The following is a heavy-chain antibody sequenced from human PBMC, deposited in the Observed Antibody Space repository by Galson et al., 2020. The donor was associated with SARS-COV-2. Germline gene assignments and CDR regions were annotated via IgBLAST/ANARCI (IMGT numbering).Heavy chain of an antibody. Sequence: SDTLSLSCAVYGGSFSGYYWSWIRQPPGKGLGWTGEINSAGSTIHNPSVHRLVTVSVDTSKNHFSLKLSSVTAADTAVYYCAREENFFLVVTATRMCYFDYWGRGTLATVSS. CDR1: GGSFSGYY. CDR3: AREENFFLVVTATRMCYFDY. D-gene: IGHD2-21*02. CDR2: INSAGST. V-gene: IGHV4-34*01. J-gene: IGHJ4*02.